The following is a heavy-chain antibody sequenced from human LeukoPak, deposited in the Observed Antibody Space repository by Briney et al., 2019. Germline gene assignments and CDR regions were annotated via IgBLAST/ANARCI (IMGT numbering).Heavy chain of an antibody. V-gene: IGHV1-18*04. J-gene: IGHJ3*02. Sequence: ASVKVSCKASGYTFTSYGISWVRQAPGQGLEWMGWISAYNGNTNYAQKLQGRVTMTTDTSTGTAYMELRSLRSDDTAVYYCARCSRYYYGSGSYYNSDDAFDIWGQGTMVTVSS. CDR3: ARCSRYYYGSGSYYNSDDAFDI. CDR2: ISAYNGNT. CDR1: GYTFTSYG. D-gene: IGHD3-10*01.